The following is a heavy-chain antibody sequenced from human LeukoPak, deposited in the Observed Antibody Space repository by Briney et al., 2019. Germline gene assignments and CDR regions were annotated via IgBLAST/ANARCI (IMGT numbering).Heavy chain of an antibody. D-gene: IGHD5-12*01. CDR3: ARKSGYARDY. CDR2: INRSTS. CDR1: GESFSGYF. Sequence: SETLSLTCAVYGESFSGYFWNWIRQPPGKGLGWIGEINRSTSNHNPSLKSRVTMSVDTSKNQFSLKLSSVTAADTAVYYCARKSGYARDYWGQGNLVTVSS. V-gene: IGHV4-34*01. J-gene: IGHJ4*02.